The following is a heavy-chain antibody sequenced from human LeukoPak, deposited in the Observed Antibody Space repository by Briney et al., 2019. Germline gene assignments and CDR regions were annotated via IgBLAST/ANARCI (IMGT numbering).Heavy chain of an antibody. CDR2: IIPIFGTA. J-gene: IGHJ3*02. Sequence: SVKVSCTASGGTFSSYAISWVRQAPGQGLEWMGGIIPIFGTANYAQKFQGRVTITADESTSTAYMELSSLRSEDTAVYYCARFIVGATTSAFDIWGQGTMVTVSS. V-gene: IGHV1-69*13. D-gene: IGHD1-26*01. CDR1: GGTFSSYA. CDR3: ARFIVGATTSAFDI.